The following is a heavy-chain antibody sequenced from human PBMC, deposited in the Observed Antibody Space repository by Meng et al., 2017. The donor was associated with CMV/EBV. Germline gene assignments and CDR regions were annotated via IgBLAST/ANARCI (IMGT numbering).Heavy chain of an antibody. CDR3: ARVRGNIAAGGGPNQRGYYYGMDV. CDR1: GFTFSDYY. Sequence: GGSLRLSCAASGFTFSDYYTSWIRQAPGKGLEWVSYISSSGSTIYYADSVKGRFTISRDNAKNSLYLQMNSLRAEDTAVYYCARVRGNIAAGGGPNQRGYYYGMDVWGQGTTVTVSS. CDR2: ISSSGSTI. D-gene: IGHD6-13*01. J-gene: IGHJ6*02. V-gene: IGHV3-11*01.